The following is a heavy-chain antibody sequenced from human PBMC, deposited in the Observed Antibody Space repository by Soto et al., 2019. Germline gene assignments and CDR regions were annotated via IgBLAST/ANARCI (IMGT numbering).Heavy chain of an antibody. J-gene: IGHJ3*02. D-gene: IGHD2-15*01. CDR2: TYYRSKWYN. CDR1: GDSVSSNSAA. CDR3: ARAYCSGGSCYPARLDAFDI. V-gene: IGHV6-1*01. Sequence: SQTLSLTCAISGDSVSSNSAAWNWIRQSPSRGLEWLGRTYYRSKWYNDYAVSVKSRITINPDTSKNQFSLQLNSVTPEDTAVYYCARAYCSGGSCYPARLDAFDIWGQGTMVTV.